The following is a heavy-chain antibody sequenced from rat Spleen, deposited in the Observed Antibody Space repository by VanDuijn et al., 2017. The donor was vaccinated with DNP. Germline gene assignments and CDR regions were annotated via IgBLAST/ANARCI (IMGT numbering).Heavy chain of an antibody. CDR1: GFDFNTYA. V-gene: IGHV10-4*01. Sequence: EVQVVESGGGLVQPKGSLKLSCATSGFDFNTYAMSWVRQAPGKGLDWVASISIKTLNYATLYADSVKERFTISRDDSQNMVYLQMNNLKTEDTALYYCTSTWYFDFWGPGTMVTVSS. J-gene: IGHJ1*01. CDR3: TSTWYFDF. CDR2: ISIKTLNYAT.